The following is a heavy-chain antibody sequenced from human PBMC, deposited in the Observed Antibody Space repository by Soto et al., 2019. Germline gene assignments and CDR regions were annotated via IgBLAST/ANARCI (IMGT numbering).Heavy chain of an antibody. CDR2: LNSGGGTT. CDR1: GFDIVYYA. V-gene: IGHV3-23*01. Sequence: EVQLLEAGGGLVQPGGSLRLSCAASGFDIVYYAMTWVRQPPGKGLEWVSILNSGGGTTYYADSVKGRVTISTDTSKNTLYLQINSLRAGDTAVYYCARTIIHYYCDSWVQGTLVTVSS. D-gene: IGHD3-10*01. J-gene: IGHJ4*02. CDR3: ARTIIHYYCDS.